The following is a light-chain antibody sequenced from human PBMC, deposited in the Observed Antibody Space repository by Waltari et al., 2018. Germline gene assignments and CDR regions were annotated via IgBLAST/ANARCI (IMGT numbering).Light chain of an antibody. Sequence: DIVMTQSPDPLAVSLGERATITCTSSQSVLFSSSTKNYLAWYQQKPGQPPKLLIYWTSTREAGVPDRFSGSGSGRDFTRTISSLQAEDEAVDYWKKYYSGRTFGQGTKVEIK. V-gene: IGKV4-1*01. CDR2: WTS. CDR3: KKYYSGRT. CDR1: QSVLFSSSTKNY. J-gene: IGKJ1*01.